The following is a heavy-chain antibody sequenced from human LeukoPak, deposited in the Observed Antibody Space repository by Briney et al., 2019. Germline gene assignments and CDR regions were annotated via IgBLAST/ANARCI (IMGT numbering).Heavy chain of an antibody. J-gene: IGHJ4*02. CDR3: AKSLGYFDFSFDY. Sequence: GGSLRLSCAASGFTFSSYSMNWVRQAPGKGLEWVSSISSSSSYIYYADSVKGRFTISRDNAKNSLYLQMNSLRAEVTAVYYCAKSLGYFDFSFDYWGQGTLVTVSS. V-gene: IGHV3-21*04. CDR1: GFTFSSYS. CDR2: ISSSSSYI. D-gene: IGHD3-9*01.